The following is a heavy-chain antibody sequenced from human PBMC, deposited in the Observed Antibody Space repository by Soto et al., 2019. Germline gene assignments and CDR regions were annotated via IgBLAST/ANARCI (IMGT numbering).Heavy chain of an antibody. CDR3: ARGLFSENFYSGGWYYFDY. V-gene: IGHV4-34*01. CDR2: INHSGST. J-gene: IGHJ4*02. Sequence: WTWIRQSPGKGLEWIGQINHSGSTTYNPSLKSRVTISLATSKNQFFLELGSVTAADTAVYYCARGLFSENFYSGGWYYFDYWGQGTLVTVSS. D-gene: IGHD1-26*01.